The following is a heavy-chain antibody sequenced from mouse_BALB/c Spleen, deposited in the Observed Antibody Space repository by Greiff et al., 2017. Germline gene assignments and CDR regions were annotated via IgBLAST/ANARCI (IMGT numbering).Heavy chain of an antibody. CDR1: GYSITSDYA. J-gene: IGHJ3*01. Sequence: EVQLQQSGPGLVKPSQSLSLTCTVTGYSITSDYAWNWIRQFPGNKLEWMGYISYSGSTSYNPSLKSRISITRDTSKNQFFLQLNSVTTEDTATYYCARLGGNWGQGTLVTVSA. CDR2: ISYSGST. CDR3: ARLGGN. V-gene: IGHV3-2*02.